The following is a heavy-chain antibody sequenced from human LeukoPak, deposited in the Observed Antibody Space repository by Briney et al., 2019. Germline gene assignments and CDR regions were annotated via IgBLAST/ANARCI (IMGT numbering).Heavy chain of an antibody. CDR3: ARVDAGWARTAFDI. V-gene: IGHV4-4*02. J-gene: IGHJ3*02. CDR1: GGSISSSNW. D-gene: IGHD6-19*01. CDR2: IYHSGST. Sequence: SGTLSLTCAVSGGSISSSNWWSWVRQPPGKGLEWIGEIYHSGSTNYNPSLKSRVTISVDKSKSQFSLKLSSVTAADTAVYYCARVDAGWARTAFDIWGQGTMVTVSS.